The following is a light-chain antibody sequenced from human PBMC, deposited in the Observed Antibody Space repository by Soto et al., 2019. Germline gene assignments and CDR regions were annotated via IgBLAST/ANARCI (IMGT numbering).Light chain of an antibody. J-gene: IGKJ1*01. Sequence: EIVLTQSPGTLSLSPGEKGTLSCRASQSVISDYLAWYQQKPGQAPRLLIYAASTRATGIPDRFSGSGSGTDFTLTINRFEPEDFAVYYGQQYGSSPKTFGQGTKVEIK. CDR2: AAS. CDR3: QQYGSSPKT. V-gene: IGKV3-20*01. CDR1: QSVISDY.